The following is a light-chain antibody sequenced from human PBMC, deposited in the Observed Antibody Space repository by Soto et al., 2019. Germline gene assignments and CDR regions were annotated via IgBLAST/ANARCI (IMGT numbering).Light chain of an antibody. CDR3: QHRSDFPLT. CDR2: DAS. Sequence: EIVLTQSPGTLSLSPGAIATLSCRASQSVSSYLAWYQQKPGQAPRLLIYDASNRATGIPARFSGSGSGTDFTLTISSLEPEDFAVYYCQHRSDFPLTFGGGTKVEI. V-gene: IGKV3-11*01. J-gene: IGKJ4*01. CDR1: QSVSSY.